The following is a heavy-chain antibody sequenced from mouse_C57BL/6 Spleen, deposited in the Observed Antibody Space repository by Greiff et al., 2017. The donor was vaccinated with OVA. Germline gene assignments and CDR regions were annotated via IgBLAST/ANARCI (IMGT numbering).Heavy chain of an antibody. J-gene: IGHJ4*01. CDR2: INPNNGGT. CDR3: AAYYSNYAMDY. Sequence: EVQLQQSGPELVQPGASVKISCKASGYTFTDYYMNWVKQSHGKSLEWIGDINPNNGGTSYNQKFKGKATLTVDKSSSTAYMELRSLTSEDSAVYYCAAYYSNYAMDYWGQGTSVTVSS. D-gene: IGHD2-5*01. CDR1: GYTFTDYY. V-gene: IGHV1-26*01.